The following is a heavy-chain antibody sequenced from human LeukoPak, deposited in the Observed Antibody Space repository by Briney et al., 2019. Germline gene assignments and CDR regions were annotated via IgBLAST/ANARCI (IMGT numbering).Heavy chain of an antibody. CDR3: ARDRWKGPSYFDY. CDR1: GGSISSGDYY. CDR2: IYYSGST. J-gene: IGHJ4*02. V-gene: IGHV4-30-4*01. Sequence: SQTLSLTCTVSGGSISSGDYYWSWIRQPPGKGLEWIGYIYYSGSTYYNPSLKSRVTISVDTSKNQCSLKLSSVTAADTAVYYCARDRWKGPSYFDYWGQGTLVTVSS. D-gene: IGHD1-1*01.